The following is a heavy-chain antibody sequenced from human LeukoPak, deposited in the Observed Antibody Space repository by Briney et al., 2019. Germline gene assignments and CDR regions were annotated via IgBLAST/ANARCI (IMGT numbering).Heavy chain of an antibody. D-gene: IGHD3-22*01. V-gene: IGHV3-48*01. Sequence: GGSLRLSCAASGFTFNTHTMNCISGSSGIIDYADSVRGRFTISRDNAKNSLYLQMNSLRAEDTAVYYCARGSTYYESSGQVPLDYWGQGTLVTVSS. CDR2: ISGSSGII. J-gene: IGHJ4*02. CDR3: ARGSTYYESSGQVPLDY. CDR1: GFTFNTHT.